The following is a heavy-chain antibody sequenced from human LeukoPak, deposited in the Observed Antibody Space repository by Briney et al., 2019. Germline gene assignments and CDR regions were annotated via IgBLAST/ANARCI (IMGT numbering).Heavy chain of an antibody. D-gene: IGHD3-22*01. Sequence: SGGSLRLSCAASGFTFNSYVMSWVRQAPGKGLEWVSAINGGGGNTYYADSVKGRFTISRDNSKNTLYLQMNSLRAEDTAVYYCAKDTNYDSSGYPLDYWGQGTLVTVSS. CDR2: INGGGGNT. CDR3: AKDTNYDSSGYPLDY. CDR1: GFTFNSYV. J-gene: IGHJ4*02. V-gene: IGHV3-23*01.